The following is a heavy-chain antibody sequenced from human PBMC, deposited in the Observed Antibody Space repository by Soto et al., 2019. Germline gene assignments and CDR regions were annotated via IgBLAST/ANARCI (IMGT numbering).Heavy chain of an antibody. CDR2: IYHSGT. CDR1: GGSISSGGYS. Sequence: QLQLQESGSGLVKPSQTLSLTCAVSGGSISSGGYSWSWIRQPPGKGLEWIGYIYHSGTYYNPSLKSRVTISVDRSKNQFSLKRSSVTAADTAVYYCASGKVVYSDYWGQGTLVTVSS. J-gene: IGHJ4*02. D-gene: IGHD2-15*01. V-gene: IGHV4-30-2*01. CDR3: ASGKVVYSDY.